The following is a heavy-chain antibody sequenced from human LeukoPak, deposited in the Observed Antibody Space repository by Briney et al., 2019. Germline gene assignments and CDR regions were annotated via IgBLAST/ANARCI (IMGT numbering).Heavy chain of an antibody. J-gene: IGHJ4*02. CDR2: ISAAGGVT. CDR1: GFTFSSYW. D-gene: IGHD3-22*01. Sequence: VGSLRLSCAASGFTFSSYWMSWVRQAPGKGLEWLSPISAAGGVTYYADSVKGRFTVSRDNSKKTLYLEMNSLRAADTAVYYCAKGVRDFYDTSGFLFDSWGQGTLVTVSS. CDR3: AKGVRDFYDTSGFLFDS. V-gene: IGHV3-23*01.